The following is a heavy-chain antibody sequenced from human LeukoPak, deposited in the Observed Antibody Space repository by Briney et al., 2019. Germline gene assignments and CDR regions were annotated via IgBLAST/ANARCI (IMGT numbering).Heavy chain of an antibody. Sequence: ASVKVSCKASGYTLTSYGISWVRQAPGQGLEWRGWISAYNGNTNYAQKLQGRVTMTTDTSTSTAYMELRSLRSDDTPVYYCAGSYYDILPGAPNAFDIWGQGKLVTVSS. V-gene: IGHV1-18*01. D-gene: IGHD3-9*01. J-gene: IGHJ3*02. CDR1: GYTLTSYG. CDR3: AGSYYDILPGAPNAFDI. CDR2: ISAYNGNT.